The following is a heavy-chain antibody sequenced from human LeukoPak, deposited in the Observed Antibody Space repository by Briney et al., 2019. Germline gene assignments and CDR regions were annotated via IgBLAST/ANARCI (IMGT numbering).Heavy chain of an antibody. D-gene: IGHD5-24*01. Sequence: ASVKVSCKASGGTFSSYAISWVRQAPGQGLEWMGWISAYNGNTNYAQKLQGRVTMTTDTSTSTAYMELRSLRSDDTAVYYCARDSAGGRWVFDYWGQGTLVTVSS. CDR1: GGTFSSYA. CDR3: ARDSAGGRWVFDY. J-gene: IGHJ4*02. V-gene: IGHV1-18*01. CDR2: ISAYNGNT.